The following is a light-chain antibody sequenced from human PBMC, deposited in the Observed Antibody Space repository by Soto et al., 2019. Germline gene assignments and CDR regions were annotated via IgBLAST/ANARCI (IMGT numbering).Light chain of an antibody. CDR1: QSVSSSY. CDR3: QQYGSSPPGLT. V-gene: IGKV3-20*01. CDR2: GAS. Sequence: DIVLTQSPGTLSLSPGERATLSCRASQSVSSSYLAWYQQKPGQAPRLLIYGASSRATGIPDRFSGSGSGTDFTLTISRLEPEDFAVYYCQQYGSSPPGLTFGGGPKVEIK. J-gene: IGKJ4*01.